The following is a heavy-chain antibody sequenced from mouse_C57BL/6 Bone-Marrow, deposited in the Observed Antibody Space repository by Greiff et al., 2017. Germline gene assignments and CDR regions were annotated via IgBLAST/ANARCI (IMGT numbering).Heavy chain of an antibody. CDR1: GYTFTNYW. CDR3: ARSPNTYAMDN. Sequence: QVQLKQSGAELVRPGTSVKMSCKASGYTFTNYWIGWAKQRPGHGLEWIGDIYPGGGYTNYHEKFKGKATLTAYKTSSTASMQFSGLTSEDSASSNCARSPNTYAMDNWGQGTSVTVSS. CDR2: IYPGGGYT. J-gene: IGHJ4*01. V-gene: IGHV1-63*01.